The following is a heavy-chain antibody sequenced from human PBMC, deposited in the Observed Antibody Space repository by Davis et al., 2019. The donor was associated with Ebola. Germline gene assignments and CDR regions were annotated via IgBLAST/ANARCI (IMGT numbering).Heavy chain of an antibody. J-gene: IGHJ4*02. CDR2: TAVGGYT. D-gene: IGHD3-16*01. CDR1: GFTFSGYA. Sequence: GASLNISCAASGFTFSGYAMSWVRQAQGKGLEWVSTTAVGGYTYYADSMKGRVTVSRDNSKTTLYLQMNNLRGEDTAVYYCAQEGQVGGHSHLDYWCQGTLVTVSS. CDR3: AQEGQVGGHSHLDY. V-gene: IGHV3-23*01.